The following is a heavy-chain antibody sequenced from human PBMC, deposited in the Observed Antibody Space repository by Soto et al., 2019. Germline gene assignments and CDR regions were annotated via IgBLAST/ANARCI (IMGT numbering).Heavy chain of an antibody. Sequence: QVQLVESGGGVVQPGRSLRLSCAASGFTFSSYGMHWVRQAPGKGPEWVAVISYDGSNKYYADSVKGRFTISRDNSKNTLYLQMNSLRADDTAVYYCAKDKVPVVVTAPFDYWGKGTLVTVSS. CDR2: ISYDGSNK. CDR3: AKDKVPVVVTAPFDY. V-gene: IGHV3-30*18. J-gene: IGHJ4*02. CDR1: GFTFSSYG. D-gene: IGHD2-21*02.